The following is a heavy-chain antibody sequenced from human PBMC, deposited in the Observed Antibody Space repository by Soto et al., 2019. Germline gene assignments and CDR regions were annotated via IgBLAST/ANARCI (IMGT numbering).Heavy chain of an antibody. CDR3: AREGRGKKAGYNGLVSLGY. CDR2: IIPIFNST. V-gene: IGHV1-69*06. CDR1: GSRFSNYV. J-gene: IGHJ4*02. Sequence: QVQLVQSGAEVKTPGSSLKVSCKVSGSRFSNYVISWVRQAPGHGLEWLGRIIPIFNSTKYAQSFQGRVTSTADKSTSTAPLELSSLRSDDTAVYYCAREGRGKKAGYNGLVSLGYWGQGTLVTVSS. D-gene: IGHD2-2*02.